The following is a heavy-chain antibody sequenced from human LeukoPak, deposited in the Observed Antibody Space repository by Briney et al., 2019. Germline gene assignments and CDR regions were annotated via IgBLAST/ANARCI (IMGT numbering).Heavy chain of an antibody. V-gene: IGHV5-51*01. Sequence: GESLKISCKGSGYSFTNYWIGWVRQMPGKGLERMGIIYPGDSDTRYSPSFQGQVTISADKSISTAYLQWSSLKASDTAIYYCARTYSSSWLHYFDYWGQGTLVTVSS. CDR1: GYSFTNYW. CDR3: ARTYSSSWLHYFDY. CDR2: IYPGDSDT. D-gene: IGHD6-13*01. J-gene: IGHJ4*02.